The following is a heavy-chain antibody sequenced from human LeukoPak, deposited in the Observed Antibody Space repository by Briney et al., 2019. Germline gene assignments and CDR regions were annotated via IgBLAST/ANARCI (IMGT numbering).Heavy chain of an antibody. Sequence: SVKVSCKASGGTLSSYAISWVRQAPGQGLEWMGGIIPIFGTANYAQKFQGRVTITADESTSTAYMELSSLRSEDTAVYYCARARYCSSTSCYSDPYYFDYWGQGTLVTVSS. V-gene: IGHV1-69*01. D-gene: IGHD2-2*01. CDR1: GGTLSSYA. CDR2: IIPIFGTA. J-gene: IGHJ4*02. CDR3: ARARYCSSTSCYSDPYYFDY.